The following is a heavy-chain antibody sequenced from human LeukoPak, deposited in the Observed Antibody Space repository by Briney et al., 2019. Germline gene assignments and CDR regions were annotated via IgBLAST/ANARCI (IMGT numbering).Heavy chain of an antibody. CDR3: ARDQTMIVVENAFDI. Sequence: PGGSLRLSCAASGFTFSSYSMNWVRQAPGKGLEWVSYISSSSSTIYYADSVKGRFTISRDNVKNSLYLQMNSLRADVMAVYYCARDQTMIVVENAFDIWGQGTMVTVSS. CDR2: ISSSSSTI. J-gene: IGHJ3*02. CDR1: GFTFSSYS. V-gene: IGHV3-48*04. D-gene: IGHD3-22*01.